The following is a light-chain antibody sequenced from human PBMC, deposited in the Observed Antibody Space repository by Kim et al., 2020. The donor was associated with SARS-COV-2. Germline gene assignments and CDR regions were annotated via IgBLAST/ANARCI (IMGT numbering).Light chain of an antibody. CDR3: ASYTSTYTWM. CDR2: DVS. V-gene: IGLV2-14*03. CDR1: SSDIGISDY. J-gene: IGLJ3*02. Sequence: GQSITISCTGTSSDIGISDYVSWSQQHPGKAPKLMIYDVSKRPSGVSDRFSGSKSGNTASLTISGLQAEDEADYYCASYTSTYTWMFGGGTQLTVL.